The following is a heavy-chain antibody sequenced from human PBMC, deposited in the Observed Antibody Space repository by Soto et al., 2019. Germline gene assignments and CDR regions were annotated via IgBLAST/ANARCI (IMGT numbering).Heavy chain of an antibody. CDR2: IVPMFGTT. CDR1: GGTTGSYV. CDR3: ARGFCTGGSCRLSS. J-gene: IGHJ5*02. D-gene: IGHD2-8*02. V-gene: IGHV1-69*01. Sequence: QVQLVQSGAEVKKPGSSVKVSCKASGGTTGSYVITWVRQAPGQGLEWMGGIVPMFGTTNNAQKFQGRVTITADESTSTAHMELSSLRSEDTAVYYCARGFCTGGSCRLSSLGQGTLVTVSS.